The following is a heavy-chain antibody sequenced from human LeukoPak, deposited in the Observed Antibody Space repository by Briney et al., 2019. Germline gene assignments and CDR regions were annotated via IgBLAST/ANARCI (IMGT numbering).Heavy chain of an antibody. D-gene: IGHD4-17*01. CDR2: ISYDGSNK. V-gene: IGHV3-30-3*01. Sequence: GGSLRLSCAASGFTFSSYAMHWVRQAPGKGLEWVAVISYDGSNKCYADSVKGRFTISRDNSKNTLYLQMNSLRAEDTAVYYCARENDYGDRTIDCWGQGTLVTVSS. J-gene: IGHJ4*02. CDR1: GFTFSSYA. CDR3: ARENDYGDRTIDC.